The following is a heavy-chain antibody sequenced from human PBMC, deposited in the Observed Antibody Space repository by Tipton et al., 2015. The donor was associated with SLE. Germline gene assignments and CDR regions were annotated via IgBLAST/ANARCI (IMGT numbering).Heavy chain of an antibody. CDR3: ARGGTGYWFDP. D-gene: IGHD3/OR15-3a*01. CDR1: GGSISSYY. V-gene: IGHV4-59*08. CDR2: IYYSGST. J-gene: IGHJ5*02. Sequence: TLSLTGTVSGGSISSYYWSWIRQPPGKVLEWIGYIYYSGSTNYNPSLKSRVTISIDTSTNQFSLKLSSVTAADTAVYYCARGGTGYWFDPWGQGTLVTVSS.